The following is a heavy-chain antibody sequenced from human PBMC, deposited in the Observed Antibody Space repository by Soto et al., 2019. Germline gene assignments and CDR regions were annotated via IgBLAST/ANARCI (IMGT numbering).Heavy chain of an antibody. J-gene: IGHJ5*02. Sequence: SETLSVTCAVYGGSFRGYYWNWIRQPPGKGLEWIGEIDHSGYTNYNPSLKSRGTISVDTSKNQFSLRLTSVTAADTAVYYCARVRDWFDPWGQGTLVTVSS. CDR2: IDHSGYT. CDR3: ARVRDWFDP. D-gene: IGHD3-3*01. CDR1: GGSFRGYY. V-gene: IGHV4-34*01.